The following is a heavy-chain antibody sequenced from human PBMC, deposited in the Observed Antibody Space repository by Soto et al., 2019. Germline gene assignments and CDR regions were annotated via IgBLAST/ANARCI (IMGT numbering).Heavy chain of an antibody. Sequence: SVKVSCKSSGGTFSSYAISWVRQAPGQGLEWMGGIIPIFGTANYAQKFQGRVTITADESTSTAYMELSSLRSEDTAVYYCARDDSGFSGSHYIDYFNYWGQGALVTSP. CDR3: ARDDSGFSGSHYIDYFNY. CDR2: IIPIFGTA. J-gene: IGHJ4*02. CDR1: GGTFSSYA. D-gene: IGHD1-26*01. V-gene: IGHV1-69*13.